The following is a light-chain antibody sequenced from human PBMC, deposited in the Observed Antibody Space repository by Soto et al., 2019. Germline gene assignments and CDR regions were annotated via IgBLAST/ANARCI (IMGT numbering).Light chain of an antibody. CDR1: SSDVGGYNY. Sequence: QSALTQPASVSGSPGQSITISCTGTSSDVGGYNYVSWYQQHPGKAPKVMIYEVSNRPSGVSNRFSGSKSGNTASLTISGPQVEAEEDYCRSSFTSSGTRVFGTGTKLTVL. CDR3: SSFTSSGTRV. CDR2: EVS. J-gene: IGLJ1*01. V-gene: IGLV2-14*01.